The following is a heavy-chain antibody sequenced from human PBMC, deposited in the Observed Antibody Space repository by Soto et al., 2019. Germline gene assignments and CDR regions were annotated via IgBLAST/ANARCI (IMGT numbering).Heavy chain of an antibody. CDR3: ARVPSIYGVVRGYYYAMDV. Sequence: SETLSLTCTVSGGSFSSGGYYWSWIRQHPGKALEWIGYIFYSGTTYYNPSLKSRVTMSVDTSKKQFSLKLRSATDADAAVYYCARVPSIYGVVRGYYYAMDVWGQGTTVTVSS. V-gene: IGHV4-31*03. D-gene: IGHD3-3*01. CDR1: GGSFSSGGYY. J-gene: IGHJ6*02. CDR2: IFYSGTT.